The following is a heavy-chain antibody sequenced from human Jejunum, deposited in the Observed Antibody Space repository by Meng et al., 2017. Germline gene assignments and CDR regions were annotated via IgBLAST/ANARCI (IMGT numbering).Heavy chain of an antibody. V-gene: IGHV3-15*01. J-gene: IGHJ4*02. CDR3: TTIYWGY. Sequence: GDCGGGLVKPGWSISLSCAASGFAFTTAWMSWVRQAPGKGLEWVGRIKSNKDSETADYAAPVKGRFTISRDDSKNTLYLQMSSLKTEDTAVYYCTTIYWGYWGQGTLVTVSS. CDR2: IKSNKDSETA. D-gene: IGHD7-27*01. CDR1: GFAFTTAW.